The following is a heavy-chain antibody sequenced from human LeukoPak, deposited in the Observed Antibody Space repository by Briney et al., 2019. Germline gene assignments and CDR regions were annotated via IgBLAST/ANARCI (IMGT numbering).Heavy chain of an antibody. Sequence: KTSETLSLTCTVSSGSISSYYWSWIRQPPGKGLEWIGYIYYSGSTNYNPSLQSRVTISIDTSKNQFSLRLSSVTAADTAVYYCARDLSGFSSSRWLDYWGQGTLVTVSS. CDR1: SGSISSYY. D-gene: IGHD6-6*01. CDR3: ARDLSGFSSSRWLDY. J-gene: IGHJ4*02. V-gene: IGHV4-59*01. CDR2: IYYSGST.